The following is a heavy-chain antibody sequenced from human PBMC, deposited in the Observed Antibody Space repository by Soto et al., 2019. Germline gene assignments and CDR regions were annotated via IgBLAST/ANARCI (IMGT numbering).Heavy chain of an antibody. D-gene: IGHD3-22*01. CDR3: ARDRLRGYDSSGFYS. CDR1: GYTFTYYA. CDR2: INASDGNR. Sequence: ASVKVSCKASGYTFTYYAMHWVRQAPGQRLEWMGWINASDGNRNFAQKFEDRVTMTTATSTNTVFLELRSLKSDDTAIYYCARDRLRGYDSSGFYSWGQGTMVTVSS. V-gene: IGHV1-3*01. J-gene: IGHJ4*02.